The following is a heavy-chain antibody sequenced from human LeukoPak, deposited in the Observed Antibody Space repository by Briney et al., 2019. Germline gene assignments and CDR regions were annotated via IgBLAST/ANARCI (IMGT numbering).Heavy chain of an antibody. CDR3: ARSLGAKNWFDP. V-gene: IGHV4-59*01. CDR1: GGSISSYY. D-gene: IGHD1-26*01. J-gene: IGHJ5*02. CDR2: IYYSGST. Sequence: SETLSLTCTVSGGSISSYYWSWIRQPPGKGLEWIGYIYYSGSTNYNPSLKSRVTISVDTSKNQFSLKLSSVTAADTAVYYCARSLGAKNWFDPWGQGTLVTVSS.